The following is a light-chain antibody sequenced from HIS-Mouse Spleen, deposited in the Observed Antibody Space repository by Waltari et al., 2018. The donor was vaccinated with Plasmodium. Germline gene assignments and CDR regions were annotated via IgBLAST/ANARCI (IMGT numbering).Light chain of an antibody. CDR1: KLGDKY. J-gene: IGLJ2*01. V-gene: IGLV3-1*01. Sequence: SFELTQPPSVSVSPGQTASITCSGDKLGDKYACWYQQKPGQSPGLVIYQDSKRPSGIYKRFCGSNSGNTATLTIRGTQAVEEADDYCQAWDSSSVVFGGGTKLTVL. CDR3: QAWDSSSVV. CDR2: QDS.